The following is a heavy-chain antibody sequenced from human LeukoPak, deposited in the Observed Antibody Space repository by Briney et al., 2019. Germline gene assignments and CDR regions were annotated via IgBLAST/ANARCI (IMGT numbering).Heavy chain of an antibody. J-gene: IGHJ4*02. V-gene: IGHV3-30*04. CDR2: ISNDGTKK. CDR1: GFTFSSYA. Sequence: GRSLRLSCAASGFTFSSYAIHWVRQAPGKGLEWVAVISNDGTKKSYADSVKGRFIISRNNSKNTVFLQMSSLRPEDTAFYYCARVTRVATIIWGPGTLVTVSS. D-gene: IGHD5-24*01. CDR3: ARVTRVATII.